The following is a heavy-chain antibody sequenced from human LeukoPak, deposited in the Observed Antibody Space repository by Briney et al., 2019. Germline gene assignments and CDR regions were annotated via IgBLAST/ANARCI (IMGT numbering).Heavy chain of an antibody. D-gene: IGHD6-6*01. CDR3: ARGPPKIDITARPHYYYYMDV. CDR1: GYSISSGHY. V-gene: IGHV4-38-2*02. Sequence: KPSETLSLTCTVSGYSISSGHYWSWIRQPPGKGLEWIGEINHSGTTNYNPSLKSRVTTSVDTSKNQFSLKLTSVTAADTAVYYCARGPPKIDITARPHYYYYMDVWGKGTTVTVSS. J-gene: IGHJ6*03. CDR2: INHSGTT.